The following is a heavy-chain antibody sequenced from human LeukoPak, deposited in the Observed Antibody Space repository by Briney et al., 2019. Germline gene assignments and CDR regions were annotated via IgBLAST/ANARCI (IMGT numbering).Heavy chain of an antibody. CDR3: ARMYYYDSSGYAGPARFDY. D-gene: IGHD3-22*01. CDR2: IHYSGST. J-gene: IGHJ4*02. V-gene: IGHV4-39*01. CDR1: GGSISSSNYY. Sequence: SETLSLTCTVSGGSISSSNYYWGWIRQPPGKGLEWIESIHYSGSTYYNPSLKSRVTISVDTSKNQVSLKLTSVTAADTAVYYCARMYYYDSSGYAGPARFDYWGQGTLVTVSS.